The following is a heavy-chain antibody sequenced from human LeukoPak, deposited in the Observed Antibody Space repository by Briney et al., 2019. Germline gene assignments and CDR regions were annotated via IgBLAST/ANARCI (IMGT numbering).Heavy chain of an antibody. J-gene: IGHJ6*02. CDR2: INHSGST. V-gene: IGHV4-34*01. CDR1: GGSFSGYY. D-gene: IGHD6-13*01. CDR3: ARGPRIAAAGQNYYYYGMDV. Sequence: SETLSLTCAVYGGSFSGYYWSWIRQPPGKGLEWIGEINHSGSTNYNPTLKSRVTMSVDTSKNQFSLKLSSVTAADTAVYYCARGPRIAAAGQNYYYYGMDVWGQGPTVTVSS.